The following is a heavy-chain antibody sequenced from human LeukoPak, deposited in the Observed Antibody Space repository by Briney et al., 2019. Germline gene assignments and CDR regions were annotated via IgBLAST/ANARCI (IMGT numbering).Heavy chain of an antibody. CDR1: GGSISSYY. V-gene: IGHV4-59*01. CDR3: AREAGVSEFDY. CDR2: IYYSGST. Sequence: SETLSLTCTVSGGSISSYYWSWIRQPPGKGPEWIGYIYYSGSTNYNPSLKSRVTISVDTSKNQFSLKLSSVTAADTAVYYCAREAGVSEFDYWGQGTLVTVSS. D-gene: IGHD6-19*01. J-gene: IGHJ4*02.